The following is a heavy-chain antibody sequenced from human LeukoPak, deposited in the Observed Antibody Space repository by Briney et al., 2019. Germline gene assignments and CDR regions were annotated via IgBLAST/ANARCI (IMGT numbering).Heavy chain of an antibody. CDR3: ARADYGDYAHGWFDP. CDR1: GGTFSSYA. D-gene: IGHD4-17*01. CDR2: IIPIFGTA. Sequence: ASVKVSCKATGGTFSSYAISWVRQAPGQGLEWMGGIIPIFGTANYAQKFQGRVTITTDESTSTAYMELSSLRSEDTAGYYCARADYGDYAHGWFDPWGQGTLATVSS. V-gene: IGHV1-69*05. J-gene: IGHJ5*02.